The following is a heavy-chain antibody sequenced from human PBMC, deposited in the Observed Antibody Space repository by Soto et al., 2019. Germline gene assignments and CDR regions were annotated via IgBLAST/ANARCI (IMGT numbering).Heavy chain of an antibody. V-gene: IGHV4-39*02. CDR1: GGSISSSSYY. D-gene: IGHD1-26*01. CDR2: IYYSGST. CDR3: ATQEVGGSYVYTFDP. Sequence: QLQLQESGPGLVKPSETLSLTCTVSGGSISSSSYYWGWIRQPPGKGLEWIGSIYYSGSTYYNPSLKSRVTISVDTSKNHFSLKLSFVTAADTAVYYCATQEVGGSYVYTFDPWGQGTLVTVSS. J-gene: IGHJ5*02.